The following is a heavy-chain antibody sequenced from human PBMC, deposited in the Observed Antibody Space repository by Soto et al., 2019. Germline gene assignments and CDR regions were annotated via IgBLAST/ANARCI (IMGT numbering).Heavy chain of an antibody. V-gene: IGHV4-30-4*01. D-gene: IGHD3-16*01. Sequence: SETQSITCTVSGDSNRSGTKYCSWIRHAPGKGLEWIGYIFSRGTTYYNPSLKSRLTMSLDASQNQFSLKLNSLTDADTAVHFCARVPAPFDYYYDMDVWGQGTTVTVSS. CDR3: ARVPAPFDYYYDMDV. CDR1: GDSNRSGTKY. J-gene: IGHJ6*02. CDR2: IFSRGTT.